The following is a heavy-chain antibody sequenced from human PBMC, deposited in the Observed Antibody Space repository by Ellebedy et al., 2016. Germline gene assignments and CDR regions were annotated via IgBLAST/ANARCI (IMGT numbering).Heavy chain of an antibody. CDR1: GFTFSSYG. Sequence: GGSLRLXXAAPGFTFSSYGMHWVRQAPGKGLEWVAVIWYDGSNKYYADSVKGRFTISRDNSKNTLYLQMNSLRAEDTAVYYCARVGGTGYGMDVWGQGTTVTVSS. CDR2: IWYDGSNK. D-gene: IGHD1-1*01. J-gene: IGHJ6*02. V-gene: IGHV3-33*01. CDR3: ARVGGTGYGMDV.